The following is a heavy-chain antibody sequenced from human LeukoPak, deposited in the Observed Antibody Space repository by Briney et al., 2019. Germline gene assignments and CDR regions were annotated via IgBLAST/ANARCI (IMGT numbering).Heavy chain of an antibody. CDR2: IYTGGST. CDR1: GGSISSGSYY. CDR3: ARDRMATYPL. J-gene: IGHJ4*02. V-gene: IGHV4-61*02. D-gene: IGHD5-24*01. Sequence: PSQTLSLTCTVSGGSISSGSYYWSWIRQPAGKGLEWIGRIYTGGSTNYNPSLKSRVTISVDTSKNQFSLKLSSVTAADTAVYYCARDRMATYPLWGQGTLVTVSS.